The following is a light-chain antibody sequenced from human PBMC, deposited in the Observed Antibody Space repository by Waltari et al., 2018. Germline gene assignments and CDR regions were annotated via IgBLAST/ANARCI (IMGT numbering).Light chain of an antibody. CDR2: GVT. CDR3: SSHTSTSTHV. Sequence: QTALTQPASVSGSPGQSITISCSGTYRYVGRYDYVSWYQQHPGKAPRLLIYGVTNRPSGVSYRFSGSKSGYTASLTISGLQAEDEADYYCSSHTSTSTHVFGGGTTLTVL. J-gene: IGLJ3*02. CDR1: YRYVGRYDY. V-gene: IGLV2-14*03.